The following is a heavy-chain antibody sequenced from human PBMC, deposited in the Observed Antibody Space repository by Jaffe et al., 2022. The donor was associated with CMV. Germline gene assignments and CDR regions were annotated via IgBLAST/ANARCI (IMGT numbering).Heavy chain of an antibody. CDR1: GFTFSDYY. D-gene: IGHD1-20*01. CDR2: ISSSSSYT. J-gene: IGHJ3*02. V-gene: IGHV3-11*06. CDR3: ASGAPPGIIHGGHAFDI. Sequence: QVQLVESGGGLVKPGGSLRLSCAASGFTFSDYYMSWIRQAPGKGLEWVSYISSSSSYTNYADSVKGRFTISRDNAKNSLYLQMNSLRAEDTAVYYCASGAPPGIIHGGHAFDIWGQGTMVTVSS.